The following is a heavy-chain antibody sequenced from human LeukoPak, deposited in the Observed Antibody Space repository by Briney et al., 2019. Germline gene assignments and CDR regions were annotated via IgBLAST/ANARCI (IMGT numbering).Heavy chain of an antibody. CDR1: GFTFSSYA. CDR2: LRSNGGST. J-gene: IGHJ6*03. CDR3: ARDAWRVIAVAGMVYYMDV. V-gene: IGHV3-64*01. D-gene: IGHD6-19*01. Sequence: PAGSLTLSCAASGFTFSSYAMHWVRQAPGKGLKYVSALRSNGGSTYYANSVKGRFTISRDNSKNTLYLQMGSLRADDMAVYYCARDAWRVIAVAGMVYYMDVWGKGTTVTVSS.